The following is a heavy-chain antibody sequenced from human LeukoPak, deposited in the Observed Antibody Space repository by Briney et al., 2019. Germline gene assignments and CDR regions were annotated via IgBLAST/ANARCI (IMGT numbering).Heavy chain of an antibody. Sequence: SVKVSCKASGGTFSSYAISWVRQAPGQGLEWMGGIIPIFGTANYAQKFQGRVTITADESTSTAYMELSSLRSEDTAVYYCAREFFCGGDCYFFDYWGQGTLVTVSS. CDR2: IIPIFGTA. V-gene: IGHV1-69*13. D-gene: IGHD2-21*02. CDR1: GGTFSSYA. J-gene: IGHJ4*02. CDR3: AREFFCGGDCYFFDY.